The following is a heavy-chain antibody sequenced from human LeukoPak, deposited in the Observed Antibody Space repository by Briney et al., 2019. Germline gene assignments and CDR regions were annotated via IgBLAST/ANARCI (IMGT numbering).Heavy chain of an antibody. CDR3: ARGRDSGSYYFLDY. CDR2: IYTSGST. CDR1: GGSISSYY. D-gene: IGHD1-26*01. J-gene: IGHJ4*02. Sequence: SETLSLTCTVSGGSISSYYWSWIRQPPGKGLEWIGRIYTSGSTNYNPSLKSRVTMSVDTSKNQFSLKLSSVTAADTAVYYCARGRDSGSYYFLDYWGQGTLVTVSS. V-gene: IGHV4-4*07.